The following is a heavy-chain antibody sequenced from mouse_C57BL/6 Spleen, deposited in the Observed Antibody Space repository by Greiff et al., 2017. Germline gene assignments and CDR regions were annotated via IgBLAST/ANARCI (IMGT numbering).Heavy chain of an antibody. V-gene: IGHV1-81*01. J-gene: IGHJ1*03. Sequence: QVQLQQSGAELARPGASVKLSCKASGYTFTSYGISWVKQRTGQGLEWIGEIYPRSGNTYYNEKFKGKATLTADKSSSTAYMELRSLTSEDSAVYFCARAGQGYFDVWGTGTTVTVSS. CDR3: ARAGQGYFDV. D-gene: IGHD3-3*01. CDR2: IYPRSGNT. CDR1: GYTFTSYG.